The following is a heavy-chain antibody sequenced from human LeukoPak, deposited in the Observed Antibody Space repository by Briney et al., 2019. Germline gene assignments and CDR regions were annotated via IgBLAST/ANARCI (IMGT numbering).Heavy chain of an antibody. CDR1: GFTFSNYW. CDR2: IKHDGSEK. J-gene: IGHJ4*02. V-gene: IGHV3-7*05. Sequence: GGSLRLSCAASGFTFSNYWMDWVRQAPGKGLELVATIKHDGSEKFYVDSVKGRFTVSRDNAKNSLYLQANSLRGEDTAVYFCARDTARTKDYWGQGTLVIVSS. CDR3: ARDTARTKDY. D-gene: IGHD6-6*01.